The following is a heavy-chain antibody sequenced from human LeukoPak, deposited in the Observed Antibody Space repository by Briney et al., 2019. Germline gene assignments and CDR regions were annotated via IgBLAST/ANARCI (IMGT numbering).Heavy chain of an antibody. CDR1: GFTVSSNY. CDR3: ARVIGDQLTYYHYYYGMDV. D-gene: IGHD2-2*01. V-gene: IGHV3-53*01. Sequence: GGSLRLSCAASGFTVSSNYMSWVRQAPGKGLEWVSVIYSGGSTYYADSVKGRFTISRDNSKNTLYLQVNSLRAEDTAVYYCARVIGDQLTYYHYYYGMDVWGQGTTVTVSS. CDR2: IYSGGST. J-gene: IGHJ6*02.